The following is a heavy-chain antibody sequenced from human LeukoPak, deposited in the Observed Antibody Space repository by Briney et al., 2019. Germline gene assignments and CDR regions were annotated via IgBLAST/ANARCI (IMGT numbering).Heavy chain of an antibody. J-gene: IGHJ4*02. V-gene: IGHV1-2*02. D-gene: IGHD5-12*01. CDR1: GYTFTGYY. CDR3: ARDWVSLSGYDRMPIVEFDY. Sequence: ASVKVSCKASGYTFTGYYMHWVRQAPGQGLEWMGWINPNSGGTNYAQKFQGRVTMTRDTSISTAYMELSRLRSDDTAVYYCARDWVSLSGYDRMPIVEFDYWGQGTLVTVSS. CDR2: INPNSGGT.